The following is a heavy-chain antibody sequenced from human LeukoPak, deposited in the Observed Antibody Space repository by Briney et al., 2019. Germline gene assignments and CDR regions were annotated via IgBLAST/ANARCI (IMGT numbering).Heavy chain of an antibody. Sequence: GGCLRLSCAASGFTFSSYSMNWVRQAPGKGLEWVSSISSSSSYIYYADSVKGRFTISRDNAKNSLYVQMNSLRAEDTAVYYCARGRGWFDPWGQGTLVTVSS. CDR1: GFTFSSYS. J-gene: IGHJ5*02. CDR3: ARGRGWFDP. CDR2: ISSSSSYI. V-gene: IGHV3-21*01.